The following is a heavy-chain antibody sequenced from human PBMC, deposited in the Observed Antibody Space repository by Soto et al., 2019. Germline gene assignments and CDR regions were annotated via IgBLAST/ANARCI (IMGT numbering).Heavy chain of an antibody. J-gene: IGHJ5*02. CDR3: VKDFHDSGTVYDH. CDR2: ISYDRSNK. V-gene: IGHV3-30*18. D-gene: IGHD1-26*01. CDR1: GFTFSSFG. Sequence: QVQLVESGGGVVQPGKSATLSCAASGFTFSSFGLHWVRQAPGKGLEWVALISYDRSNKYYADSVKGRFSNSRDNSKNTLFLQMHSLKPEYTAVYCFVKDFHDSGTVYDHWGQGTQVTVSS.